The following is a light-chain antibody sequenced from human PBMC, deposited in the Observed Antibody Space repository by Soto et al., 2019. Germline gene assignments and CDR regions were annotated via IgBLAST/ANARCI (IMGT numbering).Light chain of an antibody. Sequence: EIVMTQSPATLSVSPGERATLSCRASQNINNNLAWYQQKPGQGPRLLIYGASSRATGIPARFSGSGSGTGFTLTISSLQSEDFAIYYCQQYNNWPLTFGGGTKVETK. CDR3: QQYNNWPLT. CDR2: GAS. CDR1: QNINNN. V-gene: IGKV3-15*01. J-gene: IGKJ4*01.